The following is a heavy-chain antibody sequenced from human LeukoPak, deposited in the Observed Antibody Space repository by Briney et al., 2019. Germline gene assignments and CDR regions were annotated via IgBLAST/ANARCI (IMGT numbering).Heavy chain of an antibody. CDR2: IYAGDSST. J-gene: IGHJ4*02. CDR3: ARSGYVAAAGTYFDY. CDR1: GYSFRSYW. Sequence: GESLKISCKGSGYSFRSYWIGWVRQMPGKGLEWMGMIYAGDSSTRYSPSFQGQVTMSADESINTAYLQWSSLKASDTAMYYCARSGYVAAAGTYFDYWGQGTLVTASS. D-gene: IGHD6-13*01. V-gene: IGHV5-51*01.